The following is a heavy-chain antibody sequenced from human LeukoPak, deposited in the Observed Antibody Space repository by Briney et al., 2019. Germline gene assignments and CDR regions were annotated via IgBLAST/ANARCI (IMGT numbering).Heavy chain of an antibody. J-gene: IGHJ4*02. D-gene: IGHD5-18*01. CDR2: INSDGSST. Sequence: PGGSLRLSCAASGFTFSSYWMHWVRQAPGKGLVWVSRINSDGSSTSYADSVKGRLTISRDNAKNTLYLQMNSLRAEDTAVYYCACDTAMAQLFDYWGQGTLVTVSS. CDR3: ACDTAMAQLFDY. CDR1: GFTFSSYW. V-gene: IGHV3-74*01.